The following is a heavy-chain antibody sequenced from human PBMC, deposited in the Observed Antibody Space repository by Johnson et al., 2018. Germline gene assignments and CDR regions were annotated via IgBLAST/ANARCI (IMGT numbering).Heavy chain of an antibody. D-gene: IGHD5-24*01. CDR3: AKLGSGDGYPKGYYGMDV. CDR2: IYYSASA. Sequence: QVQLQESGPGLVKPSETXSLTCTVSGDSISSYSWRCIRQPPGTGLEWIGDIYYSASANYNPSLKRRVTIYVDTSKNHFSLRLSPVTPADTAVYYCAKLGSGDGYPKGYYGMDVGGQGTTVTVSS. J-gene: IGHJ6*02. V-gene: IGHV4-59*01. CDR1: GDSISSYS.